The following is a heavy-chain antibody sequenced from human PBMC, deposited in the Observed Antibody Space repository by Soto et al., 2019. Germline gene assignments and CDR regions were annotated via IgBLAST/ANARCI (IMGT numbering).Heavy chain of an antibody. V-gene: IGHV3-11*01. CDR3: ARVWRVPAQLYWNLDAFEI. CDR2: ISSSGSTI. CDR1: GFTFSDYY. Sequence: TGGSLRLSCAASGFTFSDYYMSWIRQAPGKGPEWVSYISSSGSTIYYTDSVKGRFTISRDNAKNSLYLQMNSLRAEDTAVYYCARVWRVPAQLYWNLDAFEIWGQGTMVTVSS. D-gene: IGHD2-2*01. J-gene: IGHJ3*02.